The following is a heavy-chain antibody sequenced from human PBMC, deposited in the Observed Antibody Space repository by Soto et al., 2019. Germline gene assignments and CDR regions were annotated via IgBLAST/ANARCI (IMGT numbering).Heavy chain of an antibody. CDR3: AKDGRLGQFDY. Sequence: EVQLGESGGGLVQPGGSLRLSCAASGFTLRGYWMHWVRQAPGKGLVWVSRINSDGSSTSYADSVKGRFTISRDNAKNTLYLQMNSLRAEDTAVYYCAKDGRLGQFDYWGQGTLVTASS. V-gene: IGHV3-74*01. CDR1: GFTLRGYW. CDR2: INSDGSST. D-gene: IGHD1-1*01. J-gene: IGHJ4*02.